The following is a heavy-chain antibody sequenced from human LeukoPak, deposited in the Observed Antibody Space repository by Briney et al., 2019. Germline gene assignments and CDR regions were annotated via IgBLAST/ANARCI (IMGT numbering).Heavy chain of an antibody. CDR1: GYTFTGYY. CDR2: INPNSGGT. V-gene: IGHV1-2*02. D-gene: IGHD2-21*02. J-gene: IGHJ6*02. Sequence: ASVKVSCKASGYTFTGYYMHWVRQAPGQGLEWLGWINPNSGGTNYAQKFQGRVTMTRDTSISTAYMELSRLRFDDTAVYYCARDSPNCGGGCLYYYYGMDVWGQGTTVTVSS. CDR3: ARDSPNCGGGCLYYYYGMDV.